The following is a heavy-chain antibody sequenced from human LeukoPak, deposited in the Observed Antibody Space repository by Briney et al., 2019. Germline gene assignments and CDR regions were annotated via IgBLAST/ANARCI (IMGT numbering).Heavy chain of an antibody. CDR3: ARDRLAGINWFDP. V-gene: IGHV3-21*01. CDR1: GFTFSSYS. D-gene: IGHD6-19*01. CDR2: ISSSSSYI. J-gene: IGHJ5*02. Sequence: SGGSLRLSCAASGFTFSSYSMNWVRQAPGKGLEWVSSISSSSSYIYYADSVKGRFTISRDNAKNSLYLQMNSLRAEDTAVYYCARDRLAGINWFDPWGQGTLVTVSS.